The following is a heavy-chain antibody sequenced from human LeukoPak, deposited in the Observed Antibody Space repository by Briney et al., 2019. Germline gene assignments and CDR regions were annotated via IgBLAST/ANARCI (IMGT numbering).Heavy chain of an antibody. CDR3: ATNGVPLRFLEWSMYYFDF. V-gene: IGHV1-18*01. J-gene: IGHJ4*02. CDR1: GYTFTSYG. D-gene: IGHD3-3*01. Sequence: ASVKVSCKASGYTFTSYGISWVRQAPGQGLEWMGWISAYNGNTNYAQKLQGRVTMTTDTSTSTAYMELRSLRSDDTAVYYCATNGVPLRFLEWSMYYFDFWGQGPLVTVSS. CDR2: ISAYNGNT.